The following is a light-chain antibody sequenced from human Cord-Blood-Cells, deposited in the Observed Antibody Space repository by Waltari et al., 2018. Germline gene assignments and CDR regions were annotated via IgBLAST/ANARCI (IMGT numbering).Light chain of an antibody. CDR1: SPRSDY. Sequence: SSELTQDPAVSVALGQTVRITCQGNSPRSDYPSWYQQKPGQAPVLVIYGKNNRPSGIPDRFSGSSSGNTASLTITGAQAEDEADYYCNSRDSSGNHVVFGGGTKLTVL. CDR2: GKN. J-gene: IGLJ2*01. CDR3: NSRDSSGNHVV. V-gene: IGLV3-19*01.